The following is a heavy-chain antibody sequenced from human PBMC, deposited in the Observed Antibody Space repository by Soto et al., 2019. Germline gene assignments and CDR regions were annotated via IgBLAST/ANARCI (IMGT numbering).Heavy chain of an antibody. V-gene: IGHV3-15*01. Sequence: EVQLVESGGGFVKPGGSLRLSCAVSGFTLSNAWMSWVRQAPGKGLEWVGRIKRKTDGGTTDYAAPVKGRFTISRDDSRNMLFLQMNSLKTEDTGVYYCTSGYSSDYWGQGTLVTVSS. J-gene: IGHJ4*02. CDR3: TSGYSSDY. CDR2: IKRKTDGGTT. CDR1: GFTLSNAW.